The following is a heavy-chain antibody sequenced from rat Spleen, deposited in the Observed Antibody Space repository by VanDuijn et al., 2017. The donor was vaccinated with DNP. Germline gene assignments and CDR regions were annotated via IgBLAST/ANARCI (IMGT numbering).Heavy chain of an antibody. J-gene: IGHJ2*01. Sequence: EVQLQESGPGLVKPSQSLSLTCSVTDYSITNNYWGWIRKFPRNKMEWMGHINYSGRNSYNPSLKSRISITRDTSKNQFFLQVNSVTTEDTATYYCARWTRYFDYWGQGVMVTVSS. CDR3: ARWTRYFDY. D-gene: IGHD1-7*01. CDR2: INYSGRN. V-gene: IGHV3-1*01. CDR1: DYSITNNY.